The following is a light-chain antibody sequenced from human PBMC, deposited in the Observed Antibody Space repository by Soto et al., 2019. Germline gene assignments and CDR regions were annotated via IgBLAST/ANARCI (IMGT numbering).Light chain of an antibody. CDR2: VNS. Sequence: QSALTQPPSVSGAPGQRVTITCTESSSNIGAGYNVHWYQQLPGTAPKLLIYVNSNRPSGVPDRFSGSKSGTSASLAITGLQAEDEADYYCQSYDSSLSGVVFGGGTKLTVL. CDR3: QSYDSSLSGVV. V-gene: IGLV1-40*01. CDR1: SSNIGAGYN. J-gene: IGLJ2*01.